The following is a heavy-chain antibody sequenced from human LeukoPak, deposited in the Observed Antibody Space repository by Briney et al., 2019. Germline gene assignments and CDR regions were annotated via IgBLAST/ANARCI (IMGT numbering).Heavy chain of an antibody. J-gene: IGHJ5*02. D-gene: IGHD5-18*01. V-gene: IGHV4-34*01. Sequence: PSETLSLTCAVYGGYFSGYYWSWVRQPPGKGLEWVGEINHSGSTNYNPSLKSRVTISVDTSKNQFSLKLSSVTAPDTAVHYCARRGYSYWFDPWGQGTLVTVSS. CDR2: INHSGST. CDR1: GGYFSGYY. CDR3: ARRGYSYWFDP.